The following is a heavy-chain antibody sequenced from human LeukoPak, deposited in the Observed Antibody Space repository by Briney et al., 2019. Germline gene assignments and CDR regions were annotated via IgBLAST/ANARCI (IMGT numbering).Heavy chain of an antibody. CDR1: GYTFTSYD. D-gene: IGHD5-12*01. CDR3: ARSLELRLRRQPRGFDY. Sequence: GASVKVSWKASGYTFTSYDINWVRQATGQGLEWMGWMNPNSGNTGYAQKFQGRVTMTRNTSISTAYMELSSLRSEDTAVYYCARSLELRLRRQPRGFDYWGQGTLVTVSS. J-gene: IGHJ4*02. CDR2: MNPNSGNT. V-gene: IGHV1-8*01.